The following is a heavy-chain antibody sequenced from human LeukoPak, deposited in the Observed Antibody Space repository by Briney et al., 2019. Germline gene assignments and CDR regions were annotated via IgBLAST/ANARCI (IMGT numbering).Heavy chain of an antibody. D-gene: IGHD6-19*01. Sequence: GGXLRLSCAASGFTFDDYAMHWVRQAPGKGLEWVSGISWNSGSIVYADSVKGRFTISRDNAKNSLYLQMNSLRAEDMALYYCAKDIRAVAGASSAFDIWGQGTMVTVSS. CDR1: GFTFDDYA. J-gene: IGHJ3*02. CDR2: ISWNSGSI. V-gene: IGHV3-9*03. CDR3: AKDIRAVAGASSAFDI.